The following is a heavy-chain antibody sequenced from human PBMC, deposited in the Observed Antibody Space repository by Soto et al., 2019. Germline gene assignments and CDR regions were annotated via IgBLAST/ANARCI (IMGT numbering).Heavy chain of an antibody. Sequence: ASVKVSCKASGYTFTKFHIHWVRQAPGQGLEWMGMIDPSGGVTRDAQRFQGRITMTSDTSTSSVYMELRGLTSEGTAVYYCARGFGGYYTLNFDYWGQGTLVTVSS. CDR3: ARGFGGYYTLNFDY. J-gene: IGHJ4*02. V-gene: IGHV1-46*01. CDR2: IDPSGGVT. CDR1: GYTFTKFH. D-gene: IGHD3-3*01.